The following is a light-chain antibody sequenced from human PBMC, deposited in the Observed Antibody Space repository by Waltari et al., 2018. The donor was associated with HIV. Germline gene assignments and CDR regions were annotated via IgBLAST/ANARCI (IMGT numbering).Light chain of an antibody. CDR2: YGA. CDR3: QVWDSGSAHVV. Sequence: SYVLTQPPSVSVAPGQTAGITCGGDNIGSKSVHWYQQKPGQAPVLLIYYGADRPSGIPERFSGSNSENTATLTIGRVEAGDEADYYCQVWDSGSAHVVFGGGTNLAVL. CDR1: NIGSKS. J-gene: IGLJ2*01. V-gene: IGLV3-21*02.